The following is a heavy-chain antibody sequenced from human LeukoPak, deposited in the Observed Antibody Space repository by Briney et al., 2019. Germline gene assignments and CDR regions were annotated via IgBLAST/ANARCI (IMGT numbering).Heavy chain of an antibody. J-gene: IGHJ4*02. CDR3: TTDMAGLYDFWSGYGTDY. D-gene: IGHD3-3*01. CDR2: IKSKTDGGTT. CDR1: GFTFSNAW. Sequence: GRSLRLSCAASGFTFSNAWMSWVRQAPGKGLEWVGRIKSKTDGGTTDYAAPVKGRFTISRDDSKNTLYLQMNSLKTEDAAVYYCTTDMAGLYDFWSGYGTDYWGQGTLVTVSS. V-gene: IGHV3-15*01.